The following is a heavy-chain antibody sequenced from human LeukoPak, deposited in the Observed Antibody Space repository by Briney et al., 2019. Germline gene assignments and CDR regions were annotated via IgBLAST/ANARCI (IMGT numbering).Heavy chain of an antibody. CDR2: IWYDGSNK. V-gene: IGHV3-33*01. Sequence: GGSLRLSCAASGFTFSNYGMHWVRQAPGKGLEWVAAIWYDGSNKYYGDSVKGRFTISRDNSKNTLYLQMNSLRAEDTAAYYCARAGYGDPHFDFWGQGTQVTVSS. J-gene: IGHJ4*02. CDR1: GFTFSNYG. CDR3: ARAGYGDPHFDF. D-gene: IGHD4-17*01.